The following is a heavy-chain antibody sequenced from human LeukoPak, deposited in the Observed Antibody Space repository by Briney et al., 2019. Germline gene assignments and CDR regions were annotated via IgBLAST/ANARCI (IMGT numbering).Heavy chain of an antibody. D-gene: IGHD3-3*01. Sequence: PSETLSLTCTVSGGSISSSSYYWRWIRQPPGKGLEWIGSIYYSGCTYYNPSLKSRVTISVDTSKNQFSLQLSSVTAADTAVYYYARSIDYDFWSGFFYLDYWGQGTLVTVSS. CDR3: ARSIDYDFWSGFFYLDY. CDR2: IYYSGCT. V-gene: IGHV4-39*01. J-gene: IGHJ4*02. CDR1: GGSISSSSYY.